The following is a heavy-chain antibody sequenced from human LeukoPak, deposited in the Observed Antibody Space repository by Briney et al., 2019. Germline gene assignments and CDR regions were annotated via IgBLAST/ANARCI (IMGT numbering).Heavy chain of an antibody. CDR2: INPSGGST. CDR3: SRGPSASDWFVFGGPY. V-gene: IGHV1-46*01. CDR1: GHTFTIYF. D-gene: IGHD3-9*01. J-gene: IGHJ4*02. Sequence: ASVTVSFTASGHTFTIYFMHWVRQASGQGGEGMGIINPSGGSTTYAHNFQGRVTMTRDTSTSTVYMDLPSLRSEDTAVYYCSRGPSASDWFVFGGPYWGQGTLVTVSS.